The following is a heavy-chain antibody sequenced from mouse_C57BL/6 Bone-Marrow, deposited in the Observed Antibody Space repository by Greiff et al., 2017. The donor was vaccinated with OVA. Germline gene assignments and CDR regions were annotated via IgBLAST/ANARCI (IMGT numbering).Heavy chain of an antibody. CDR3: ARNYYGIYAMDD. V-gene: IGHV1-12*01. CDR2: IYPGNGDT. CDR1: GYTFTSYN. D-gene: IGHD1-1*01. Sequence: QSGAELVRPGASVTMSCKASGYTFTSYNMHWVKQTPRQGLEWIGAIYPGNGDTSYNQKFKGKATLTVDKSSSTAYMQLSSLTSEDSAVYFCARNYYGIYAMDDWGQGTSVTVSS. J-gene: IGHJ4*01.